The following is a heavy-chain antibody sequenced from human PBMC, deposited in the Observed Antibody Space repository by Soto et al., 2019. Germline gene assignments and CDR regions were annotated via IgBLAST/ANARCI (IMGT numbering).Heavy chain of an antibody. CDR2: MSGSGAST. V-gene: IGHV3-23*01. D-gene: IGHD3-3*01. CDR3: AQGSNYDFWSGYFFDH. J-gene: IGHJ4*02. CDR1: GFTFSSYA. Sequence: PEGSVILSCSAPGFTFSSYAMTWVRQAPGKGLEWVSVMSGSGASTYYVDSVKGRFTISRDNSKNTLYLQMNSLRAEDTAVYYCAQGSNYDFWSGYFFDHWGQGT.